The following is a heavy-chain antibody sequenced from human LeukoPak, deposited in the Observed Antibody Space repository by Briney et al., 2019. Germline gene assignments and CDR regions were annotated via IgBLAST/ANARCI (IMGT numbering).Heavy chain of an antibody. Sequence: ASVKVSCKASGYTFTSYGISWVRQAPGQGLEWMGWISAYNGNTNYAQKLQGRVTMTTDTSTSTAYMELRSLRSDDTAVYYCARVRYDSSGYYYGQYYFDYWGQGTLVTVSS. CDR2: ISAYNGNT. CDR1: GYTFTSYG. CDR3: ARVRYDSSGYYYGQYYFDY. D-gene: IGHD3-22*01. V-gene: IGHV1-18*01. J-gene: IGHJ4*02.